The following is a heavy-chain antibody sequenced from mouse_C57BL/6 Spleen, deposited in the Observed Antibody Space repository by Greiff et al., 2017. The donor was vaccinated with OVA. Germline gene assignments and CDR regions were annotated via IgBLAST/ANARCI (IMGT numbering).Heavy chain of an antibody. CDR2: INPNYGTT. J-gene: IGHJ4*01. CDR3: AREAYSNYVFYAMDY. Sequence: EVQLQESGPELVKPGASVKISCKASGYSFTDYNMNWVKQSNGKSLEWIGVINPNYGTTSYNQKFKGKATLTVDQSSSTAYMQLNSLTSEDSAVYYCAREAYSNYVFYAMDYWGQGTSVTVSS. CDR1: GYSFTDYN. D-gene: IGHD2-5*01. V-gene: IGHV1-39*01.